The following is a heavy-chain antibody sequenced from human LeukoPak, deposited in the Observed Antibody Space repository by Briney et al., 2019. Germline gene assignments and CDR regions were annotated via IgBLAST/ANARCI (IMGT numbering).Heavy chain of an antibody. J-gene: IGHJ3*02. V-gene: IGHV3-30-3*01. D-gene: IGHD2-21*01. Sequence: GRSLRLSCAASGFTFSTYFMHWVRQAPGKGLEWVADIASDGSHTFYVESVKGRFTISRDNSKKTLYLQMNSLRAEDTAVYFCARERQDTILHSGAFDIWGQGTMVTVSS. CDR1: GFTFSTYF. CDR2: IASDGSHT. CDR3: ARERQDTILHSGAFDI.